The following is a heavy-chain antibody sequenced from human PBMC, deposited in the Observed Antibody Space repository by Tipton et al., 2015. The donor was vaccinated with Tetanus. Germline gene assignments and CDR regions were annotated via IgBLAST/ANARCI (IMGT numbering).Heavy chain of an antibody. CDR1: GFTFSSYS. CDR3: AREMVEWELLGYFDY. Sequence: SLRLSCAASGFTFSSYSMNWVRQAPGKGLEWVSYISSSSSTIYCADSVKGRFTISRDNAKNSLYLQMNSLRDEDTAVYYCAREMVEWELLGYFDYWGQGTLVTVSS. V-gene: IGHV3-48*02. CDR2: ISSSSSTI. D-gene: IGHD1-26*01. J-gene: IGHJ4*02.